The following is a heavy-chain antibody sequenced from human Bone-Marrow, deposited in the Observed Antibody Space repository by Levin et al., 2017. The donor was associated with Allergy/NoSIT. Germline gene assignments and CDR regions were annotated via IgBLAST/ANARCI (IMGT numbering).Heavy chain of an antibody. D-gene: IGHD3-3*01. J-gene: IGHJ6*02. CDR2: ISYDGSNK. CDR3: ARERRITIFGVRIITSPFRYYYGMDV. Sequence: GGSLRLSCAASGFTFSSYAMHWVRQAPGKGLEWVAVISYDGSNKYYADSVKGRFTISRDNSKNTLYLQMNSLRAEDTAVYYCARERRITIFGVRIITSPFRYYYGMDVWGQGTTVTVSS. V-gene: IGHV3-30*04. CDR1: GFTFSSYA.